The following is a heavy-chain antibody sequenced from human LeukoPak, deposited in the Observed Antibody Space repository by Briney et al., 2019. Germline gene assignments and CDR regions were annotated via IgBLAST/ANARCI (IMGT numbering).Heavy chain of an antibody. CDR2: IYYSGST. CDR3: ARHRPRAPGYYFDY. CDR1: GGSISSYY. J-gene: IGHJ4*02. Sequence: LETLSLTCTVSGGSISSYYWSWIRQPPGKGLEWIGYIYYSGSTNYNPSLKSRVTISVDTSKNQFSLKLSSVTAADTAVYHCARHRPRAPGYYFDYWGQGTLVTVSS. V-gene: IGHV4-59*01.